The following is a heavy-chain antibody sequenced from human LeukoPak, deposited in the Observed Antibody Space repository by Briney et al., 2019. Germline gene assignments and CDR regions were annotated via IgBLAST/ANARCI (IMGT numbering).Heavy chain of an antibody. Sequence: GGSLRLSCAASGFTFSSYAMSWVRQAPGKGLEWVSAISGSGGSTYYADSVKGRFTISRDNAKNSLYLQMNSLRAEDTAVYYCARDLKAVAGTGDWGQGTLVTVSS. V-gene: IGHV3-23*01. CDR3: ARDLKAVAGTGD. CDR2: ISGSGGST. CDR1: GFTFSSYA. J-gene: IGHJ4*02. D-gene: IGHD6-19*01.